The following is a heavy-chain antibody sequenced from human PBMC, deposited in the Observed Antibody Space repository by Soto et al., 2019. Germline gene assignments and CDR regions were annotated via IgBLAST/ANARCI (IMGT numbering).Heavy chain of an antibody. J-gene: IGHJ4*02. CDR1: GYTFTHFG. V-gene: IGHV1-18*01. D-gene: IGHD1-1*01. CDR3: ARGPTGNYFDY. CDR2: VTPFNGYT. Sequence: ASVKVSCKPSGYTFTHFGINWMRQAPGQGLEWMGWVTPFNGYTNYAQKFQGRVTMTTDTSTSTVYMELRNLRSDDTALYYCARGPTGNYFDYWGRGSLVTVSS.